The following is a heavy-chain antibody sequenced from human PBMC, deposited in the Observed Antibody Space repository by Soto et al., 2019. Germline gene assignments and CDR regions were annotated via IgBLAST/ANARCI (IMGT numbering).Heavy chain of an antibody. Sequence: GSLRLSCAASRLTFSSYAMSWVRQAPGKALEWVSAISSSGTSTYSADSVKGRFTISRDNSKNTLYLQMNSLRAEDTAVYYCAKGPTIFGVVISYSFYYGLDVWGQGTTVTVSS. CDR3: AKGPTIFGVVISYSFYYGLDV. CDR1: RLTFSSYA. D-gene: IGHD3-3*02. J-gene: IGHJ6*02. CDR2: ISSSGTST. V-gene: IGHV3-23*01.